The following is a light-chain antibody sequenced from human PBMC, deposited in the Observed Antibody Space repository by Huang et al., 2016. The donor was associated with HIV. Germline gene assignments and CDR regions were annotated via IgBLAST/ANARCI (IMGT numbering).Light chain of an antibody. Sequence: DIQMTQYPSSLSASVGDRVTITCRASQDIQNYLAWYQQKEGQVPKLLIYAASSLHSGGPSRFSGSGSGTDSTLSITSLQPEDVAIYYCQKYDSVPRTFGQGTKVDIK. CDR2: AAS. CDR3: QKYDSVPRT. V-gene: IGKV1-27*01. J-gene: IGKJ1*01. CDR1: QDIQNY.